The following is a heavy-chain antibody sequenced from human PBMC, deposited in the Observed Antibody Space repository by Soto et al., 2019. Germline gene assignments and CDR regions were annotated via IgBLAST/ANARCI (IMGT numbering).Heavy chain of an antibody. CDR3: ARCGYSYEDFEF. CDR1: GGSISPYY. J-gene: IGHJ4*02. D-gene: IGHD5-18*01. V-gene: IGHV4-59*01. Sequence: PSETLSLTCTVSGGSISPYYWSWIRQPPGKGLEWIGYIYYSGSSSYNFSLKSRVTISVDRSKNQFSLKLSSVTAADTAVYYCARCGYSYEDFEFWGQGTPVTVSS. CDR2: IYYSGSS.